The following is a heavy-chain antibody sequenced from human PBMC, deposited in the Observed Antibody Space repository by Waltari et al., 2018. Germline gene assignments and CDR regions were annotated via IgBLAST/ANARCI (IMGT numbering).Heavy chain of an antibody. CDR3: ARDHGSWGRDDAFDI. J-gene: IGHJ3*02. Sequence: SGFTFSSYSMNWVRQAPGKGLEWVSSISSSSSYIYYADSVKGRFTISRDNAKNSLYLQMNSLRAEDTAVYYCARDHGSWGRDDAFDIWGQGTMVTVSS. CDR2: ISSSSSYI. V-gene: IGHV3-21*01. D-gene: IGHD1-26*01. CDR1: GFTFSSYS.